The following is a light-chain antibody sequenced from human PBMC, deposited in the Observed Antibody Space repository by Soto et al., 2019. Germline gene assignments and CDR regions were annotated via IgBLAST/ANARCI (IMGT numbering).Light chain of an antibody. CDR3: VLYQASGIV. CDR2: STN. CDR1: SGSVSTSYY. V-gene: IGLV8-61*01. Sequence: QTVVTQXPSFSVSPGGTVTLTCGLSSGSVSTSYYPTWYQQTPGQAPRTLIXSTNARSXXXPXRXXXXXXXXXXXXXXPXAQADDESDYFCVLYQASGIVFGGGTKLTVL. J-gene: IGLJ2*01.